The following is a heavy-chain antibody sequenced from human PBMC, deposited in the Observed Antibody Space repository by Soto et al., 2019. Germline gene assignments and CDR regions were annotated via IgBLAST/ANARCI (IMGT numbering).Heavy chain of an antibody. CDR2: IIPMSGRP. Sequence: QVQLVQSGAEVKTPGSSVKVSCKASGGTFNSFSIDWVRQAPGQGLERMGGIIPMSGRPNYAQRFQGRVTFSADKSTNTVYMDVNSLTYEDTAVYYCARRGRESANWFDPWGQGTLVIVSS. J-gene: IGHJ5*02. V-gene: IGHV1-69*06. CDR3: ARRGRESANWFDP. CDR1: GGTFNSFS.